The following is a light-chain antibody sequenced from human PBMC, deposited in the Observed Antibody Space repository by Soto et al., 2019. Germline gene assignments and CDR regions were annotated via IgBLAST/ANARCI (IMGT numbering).Light chain of an antibody. Sequence: IPMTQSPSSLSASLGDRVTNACRASQRITTYMNWYQQKPGNAPKLLITTSGTLQRGVPSRFSGSGSGTDFTLTITSLQREDFATYFCQQTYSTPYTFGQGTKLEIK. CDR3: QQTYSTPYT. V-gene: IGKV1-39*01. CDR2: TSG. CDR1: QRITTY. J-gene: IGKJ2*01.